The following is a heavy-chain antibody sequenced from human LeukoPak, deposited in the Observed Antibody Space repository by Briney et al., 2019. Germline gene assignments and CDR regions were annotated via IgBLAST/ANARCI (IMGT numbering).Heavy chain of an antibody. CDR3: ARATYDSSGSLDY. CDR2: IYYSGST. D-gene: IGHD3-22*01. J-gene: IGHJ4*02. CDR1: GGSISSYY. V-gene: IGHV4-39*01. Sequence: SETLSLTCTVSGGSISSYYWGWIRQPPGKGLEWIGSIYYSGSTYYNPSLKSRVTISVDTSKNQFSLKLSSVTAADTAVYYCARATYDSSGSLDYWGQGTLVTVSS.